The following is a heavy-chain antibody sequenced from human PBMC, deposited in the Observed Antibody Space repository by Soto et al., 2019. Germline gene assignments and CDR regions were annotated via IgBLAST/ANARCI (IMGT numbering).Heavy chain of an antibody. J-gene: IGHJ6*02. D-gene: IGHD4-17*01. CDR2: ISSSRSYI. V-gene: IGHV3-21*01. Sequence: EVQLVESGGGLVKPGGSLRLSCAASGFTFSNYNMNWVRQAPGKGLEWVSSISSSRSYIYYADSLKGRFSISRDNAKNSLYLQMNNLRAEDTAVHYCARKGGDYGAMDVWGQGATVTVSS. CDR1: GFTFSNYN. CDR3: ARKGGDYGAMDV.